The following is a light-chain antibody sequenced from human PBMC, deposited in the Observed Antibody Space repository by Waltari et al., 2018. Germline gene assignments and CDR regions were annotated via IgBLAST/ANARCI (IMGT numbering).Light chain of an antibody. CDR1: TLGAKY. CDR3: HVWDSSTVV. J-gene: IGLJ3*02. V-gene: IGLV3-1*01. CDR2: QDK. Sequence: SYELSQPPSVSVSPGQTASITCSGATLGAKYAYWYQQKAGQSPVLVIYQDKKRPSGIPERFSGSNSGDTATLTISGTQAMDEADYYCHVWDSSTVVFGGGTKLTVL.